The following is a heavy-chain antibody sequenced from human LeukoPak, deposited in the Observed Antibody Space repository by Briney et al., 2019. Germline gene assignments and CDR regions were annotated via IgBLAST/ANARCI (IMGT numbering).Heavy chain of an antibody. V-gene: IGHV1-2*02. CDR2: INPNSGDT. CDR3: APSGSYRSTDYYFDY. CDR1: GYTFTGYY. J-gene: IGHJ4*02. Sequence: GASVKVSCKASGYTFTGYYMQWVRQAPGQGLEWMGWINPNSGDTNYAQKFQGRVTMTRDTSISTAYMELSRLRSDDTAVYYCAPSGSYRSTDYYFDYWGQGTLATVSS. D-gene: IGHD1-26*01.